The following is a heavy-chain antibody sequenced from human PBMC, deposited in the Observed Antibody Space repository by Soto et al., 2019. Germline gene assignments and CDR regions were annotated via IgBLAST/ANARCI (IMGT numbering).Heavy chain of an antibody. Sequence: SQTLSLTCAISGDSVSSKNAAWHWIRQSPSRGLEWLGRTYYRSKWPSNYAVSVKSRITISPDTSKNQFSLQLRSVTPDDTAMDYCARTGDYFVDYWGQGTLVTVSS. V-gene: IGHV6-1*01. CDR3: ARTGDYFVDY. CDR1: GDSVSSKNAA. CDR2: TYYRSKWPS. J-gene: IGHJ4*02. D-gene: IGHD7-27*01.